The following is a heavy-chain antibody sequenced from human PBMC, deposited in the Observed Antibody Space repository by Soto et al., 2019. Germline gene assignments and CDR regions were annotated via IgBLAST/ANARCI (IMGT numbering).Heavy chain of an antibody. D-gene: IGHD2-2*03. V-gene: IGHV1-2*02. CDR2: INPNSGGT. CDR1: GYTFTGYY. J-gene: IGHJ5*02. Sequence: QVQLVQSGAEVKKPGASVKVSCKASGYTFTGYYMHWVRQAPGQGLEWMGWINPNSGGTNYAQKFQGRVTMTRDTSISTAYMELSRLRSDDTAVYYCAASGYFSSTSCFWFDPWGQGTLVTVSS. CDR3: AASGYFSSTSCFWFDP.